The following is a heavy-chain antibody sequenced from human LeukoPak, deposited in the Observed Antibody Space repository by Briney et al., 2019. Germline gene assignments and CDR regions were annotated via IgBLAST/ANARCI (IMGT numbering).Heavy chain of an antibody. CDR1: GFTFSSYA. D-gene: IGHD3-22*01. V-gene: IGHV4-34*12. CDR3: ATYYESSGYRLDY. J-gene: IGHJ4*02. CDR2: IIHSGST. Sequence: GSLRLSCAASGFTFSSYAMSWVRQPPGKGLEWIGEIIHSGSTNYNPSLKSRVTMSIDNSKNQFSLELISVTATDTAVYYCATYYESSGYRLDYWGQGTLVTVSS.